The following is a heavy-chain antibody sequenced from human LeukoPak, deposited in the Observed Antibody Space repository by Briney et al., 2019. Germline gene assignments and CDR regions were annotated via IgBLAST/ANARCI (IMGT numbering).Heavy chain of an antibody. D-gene: IGHD5-18*01. V-gene: IGHV4-4*07. J-gene: IGHJ4*02. CDR3: VRVYIYGRSYFDY. CDR1: GGSISSYY. Sequence: SETLSLTCTVSGGSISSYYWSWIQQPAGKGLEWIGRIYTSGSTNYNPSLKSRVTMSVDTSKNQFSLHLTSVTAADTAVYYCVRVYIYGRSYFDYWGQGTLVTVSS. CDR2: IYTSGST.